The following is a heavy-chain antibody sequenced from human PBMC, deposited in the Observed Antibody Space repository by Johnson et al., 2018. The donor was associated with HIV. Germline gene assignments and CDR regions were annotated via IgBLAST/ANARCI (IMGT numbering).Heavy chain of an antibody. CDR2: IYSGGST. Sequence: VQLVESGGGLIQPGGSLRLSCAASGFTVSSNYMSWVRQAPGKGLVWVSIIYSGGSTYYADSVKGRFTISRDNATNSLFLQMNIVRAEDTAVYYCAKSQDRSAYDYDFDIWGQGTMVTVSS. J-gene: IGHJ3*02. D-gene: IGHD3-22*01. V-gene: IGHV3-53*01. CDR3: AKSQDRSAYDYDFDI. CDR1: GFTVSSNY.